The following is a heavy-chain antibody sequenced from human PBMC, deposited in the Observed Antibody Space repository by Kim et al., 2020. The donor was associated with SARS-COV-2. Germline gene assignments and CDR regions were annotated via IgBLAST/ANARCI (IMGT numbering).Heavy chain of an antibody. V-gene: IGHV3-33*01. CDR2: DGNNK. CDR3: AREAGD. D-gene: IGHD3-10*01. J-gene: IGHJ4*02. Sequence: DGNNKYYADDVKGRFTISRDNSKNTLYLQMNSLRAEDTAVYYCAREAGDWGQGTLVTVSS.